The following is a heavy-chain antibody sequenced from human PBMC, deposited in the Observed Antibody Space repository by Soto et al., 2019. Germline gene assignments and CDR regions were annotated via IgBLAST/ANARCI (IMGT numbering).Heavy chain of an antibody. CDR1: GGSISSSSYY. CDR3: ARGIPPRSSGLDY. V-gene: IGHV4-39*07. J-gene: IGHJ4*02. Sequence: SETLSLTCTVSGGSISSSSYYWGWIRQHPGKGLEWIGTIYSRGSTYYNPSLKSRVTISVDTSKNQFSLKLSSVTAADTAVYYCARGIPPRSSGLDYWGQGTLVTVSS. CDR2: IYSRGST. D-gene: IGHD6-19*01.